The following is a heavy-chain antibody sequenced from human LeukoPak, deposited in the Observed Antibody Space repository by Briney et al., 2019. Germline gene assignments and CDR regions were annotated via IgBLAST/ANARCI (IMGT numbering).Heavy chain of an antibody. CDR2: IYSGGST. D-gene: IGHD5-18*01. V-gene: IGHV3-53*01. Sequence: PGGSLRLSCAASGFTVSSNYMSWVRQAPGKGLEWVSVIYSGGSTYYADSVKGRFTISRDNSKNTLYLQMNSLRAEDTAVYYCARMDRGYSYGYDAFDIWGQGTMVTVSS. CDR1: GFTVSSNY. J-gene: IGHJ3*02. CDR3: ARMDRGYSYGYDAFDI.